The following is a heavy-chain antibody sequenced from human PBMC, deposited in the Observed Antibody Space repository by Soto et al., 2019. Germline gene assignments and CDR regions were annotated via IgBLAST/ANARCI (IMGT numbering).Heavy chain of an antibody. D-gene: IGHD3-10*01. CDR2: IYYSGST. CDR1: GGSISSGGYY. Sequence: SETLYLTCTVSGGSISSGGYYWSWIRPHPGKGLEWIGYIYYSGSTYYNKSLKNRVTISVETSKNQISLKLSSVTAADTAVYYCARALDYGSGSYYDPSYYYYGMDVWGQGTTVT. CDR3: ARALDYGSGSYYDPSYYYYGMDV. J-gene: IGHJ6*02. V-gene: IGHV4-31*03.